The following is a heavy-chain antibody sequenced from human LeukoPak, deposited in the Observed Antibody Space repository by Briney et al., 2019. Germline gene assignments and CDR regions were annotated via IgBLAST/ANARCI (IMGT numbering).Heavy chain of an antibody. CDR3: ARHLSDSVSAIEY. CDR1: GGSISTYY. V-gene: IGHV4-4*09. Sequence: SETLSLTCTVSGGSISTYYWSWIRQPPGKGLECIGYIYTSGSTNYNPSLKSRVTISVDTSKIQFSLKLSSVTAADTAVYYCARHLSDSVSAIEYWGQGALVTVSS. CDR2: IYTSGST. J-gene: IGHJ4*02. D-gene: IGHD5/OR15-5a*01.